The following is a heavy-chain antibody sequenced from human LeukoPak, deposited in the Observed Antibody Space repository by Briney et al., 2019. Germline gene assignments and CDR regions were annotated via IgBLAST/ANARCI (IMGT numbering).Heavy chain of an antibody. J-gene: IGHJ3*02. CDR1: GFTVSSNY. V-gene: IGHV3-53*01. CDR3: ASQGQYGDDDAFDI. Sequence: GGSLRLSCAASGFTVSSNYMSWVRQAPGKGLEWVSVIYSGGSTYYADSVKGRFTISRDNSKNTLYLQMNSLRAEDTAVYHCASQGQYGDDDAFDIWGQGSMVTVSS. D-gene: IGHD4-17*01. CDR2: IYSGGST.